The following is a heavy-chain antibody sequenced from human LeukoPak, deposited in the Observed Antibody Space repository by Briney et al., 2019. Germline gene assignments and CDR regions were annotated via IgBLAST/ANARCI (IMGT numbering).Heavy chain of an antibody. D-gene: IGHD6-19*01. V-gene: IGHV4-59*01. J-gene: IGHJ5*02. Sequence: PSQTLSLTCTVSGGSISSYYWSWIRQPPGKGLERIGYIYYSGSTNYHPSLKSRVTISVDTSKNQFSLKLSSVTAADTAVYYCARVSSSGSHSGGWFDPWGQGTLVTVSS. CDR3: ARVSSSGSHSGGWFDP. CDR2: IYYSGST. CDR1: GGSISSYY.